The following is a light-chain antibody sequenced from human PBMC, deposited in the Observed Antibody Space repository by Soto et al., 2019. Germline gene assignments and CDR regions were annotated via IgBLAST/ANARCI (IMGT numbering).Light chain of an antibody. Sequence: QSALTQPPSASGSPGQSATISCTGTSSDVGGYNYVSWYQQYPGKVPKLMIYEVNKRPSGVPERFSGSKSGNTASLTVSGLQAEDEADYYCTSYAGGNNVFGTGTKVTVL. V-gene: IGLV2-8*01. CDR1: SSDVGGYNY. CDR2: EVN. J-gene: IGLJ1*01. CDR3: TSYAGGNNV.